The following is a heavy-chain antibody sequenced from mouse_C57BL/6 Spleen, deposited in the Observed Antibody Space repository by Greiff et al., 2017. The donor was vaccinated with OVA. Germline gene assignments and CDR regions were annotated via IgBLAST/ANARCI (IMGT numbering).Heavy chain of an antibody. J-gene: IGHJ2*01. Sequence: QVQLQQSGPELVKPGASVKISCKASGYSFTSYYIHWVKQRPGQGLEWIGWIYPGSGNTKYNEKFKGKATLTADTSSSTAYMQLSSLTSEDSAVYYCARGTTVVFDYWGQGTTLTVSS. V-gene: IGHV1-66*01. D-gene: IGHD1-1*01. CDR3: ARGTTVVFDY. CDR1: GYSFTSYY. CDR2: IYPGSGNT.